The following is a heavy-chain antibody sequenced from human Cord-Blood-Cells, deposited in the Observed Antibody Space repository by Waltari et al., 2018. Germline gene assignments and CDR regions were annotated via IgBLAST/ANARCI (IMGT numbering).Heavy chain of an antibody. CDR2: IYSGGST. Sequence: EVQLVETGGGLIQPGGSLRLSCAASGFTVSSNYISWVRQAPGQGLEWCSVIYSGGSTYYADSVKGRFTISRDNSKNTLYLQMNSLRAEDTAVYYCARSLSGYYNAFDIWGQGTMVTVSS. CDR1: GFTVSSNY. J-gene: IGHJ3*02. D-gene: IGHD3-10*01. V-gene: IGHV3-53*02. CDR3: ARSLSGYYNAFDI.